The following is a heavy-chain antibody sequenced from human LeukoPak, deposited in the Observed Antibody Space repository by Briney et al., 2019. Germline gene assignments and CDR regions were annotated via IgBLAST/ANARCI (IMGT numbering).Heavy chain of an antibody. CDR1: GFTFSSYA. V-gene: IGHV3-23*01. CDR3: AKDSFRLFGSKTRRGSDY. CDR2: ISGSGGST. D-gene: IGHD3-22*01. Sequence: GGSLRLSCAASGFTFSSYAMSWVRQAPGKGLEWVSAISGSGGSTYYADSVKGRFTISRDNSKNTLYLQMNSLRAEATAVYYCAKDSFRLFGSKTRRGSDYSGQGTLVTVSS. J-gene: IGHJ4*02.